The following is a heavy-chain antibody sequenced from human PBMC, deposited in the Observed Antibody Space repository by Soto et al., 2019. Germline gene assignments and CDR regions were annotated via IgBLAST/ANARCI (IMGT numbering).Heavy chain of an antibody. J-gene: IGHJ3*02. CDR1: GLICSSYD. Sequence: PGGSLRLSCAASGLICSSYDMSWVRQSPGKGLEWVSTILVDGRTFYVDSVKGRSTISRDRSKNTVYLQMNSLTAGDKALYYCEKATATGGGAFDICGQGTMVTVSS. CDR3: EKATATGGGAFDI. V-gene: IGHV3-23*01. D-gene: IGHD2-8*02. CDR2: ILVDGRT.